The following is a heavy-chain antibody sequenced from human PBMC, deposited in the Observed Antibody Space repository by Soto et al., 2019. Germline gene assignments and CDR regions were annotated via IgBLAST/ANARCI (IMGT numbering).Heavy chain of an antibody. CDR3: ARIGYCSGGSCYSDYFDY. J-gene: IGHJ4*02. V-gene: IGHV3-7*01. CDR2: IKQDGREK. Sequence: GGSLRLSCAASGFTFSSYWMSWVRQAPGKGLEWVANIKQDGREKYYVASVKGRFTISRDNAKNSLYLQMNSLRAEDTAVYYFARIGYCSGGSCYSDYFDYWGQGTLVTVSS. CDR1: GFTFSSYW. D-gene: IGHD2-15*01.